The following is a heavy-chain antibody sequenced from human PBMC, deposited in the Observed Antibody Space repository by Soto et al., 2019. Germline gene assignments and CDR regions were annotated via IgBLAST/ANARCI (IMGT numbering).Heavy chain of an antibody. CDR2: IIPISGTA. CDR3: ARSQGSSTSLEIYYYYYYGMDV. J-gene: IGHJ6*02. CDR1: GGTFSSYA. Sequence: QVQLVQSGAEVKKPGSSVKVSCKASGGTFSSYAISWVRQAPGQGLEWMGGIIPISGTANYAQKFKGRVTITADESTSTADMELSIRRSEDTAVYYCARSQGSSTSLEIYYYYYYGMDVWGQGTTVTVSS. V-gene: IGHV1-69*01. D-gene: IGHD2-2*01.